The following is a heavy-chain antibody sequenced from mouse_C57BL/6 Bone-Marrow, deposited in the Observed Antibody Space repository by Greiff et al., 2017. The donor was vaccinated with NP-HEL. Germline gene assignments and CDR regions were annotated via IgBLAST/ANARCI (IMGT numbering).Heavy chain of an antibody. V-gene: IGHV1-59*01. CDR1: GYTFTSYW. Sequence: QVQLKQPGAELVRPGTSVKLSCKASGYTFTSYWMHWVKQRPGQGLEWIGVIDPSDSYTKYNQKFKGKATLTVDTSSSTAYMQLSSLTSEDSAVYYCARGGLSGDYWGQGTSVTVSS. CDR3: ARGGLSGDY. D-gene: IGHD3-1*01. J-gene: IGHJ4*01. CDR2: IDPSDSYT.